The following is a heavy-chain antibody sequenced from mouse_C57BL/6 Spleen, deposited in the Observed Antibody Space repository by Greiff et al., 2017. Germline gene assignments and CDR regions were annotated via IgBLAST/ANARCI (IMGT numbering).Heavy chain of an antibody. Sequence: VQLQQPGAELVKPGASVKLSCKASGYTFTSYWMHWVKQRPGQGLEWIGMIHPNSGSTNYNEKFKSKATLTVDKSSSTAYMQLSSLTSEDSAVYYCTRYYDYEYYFDYWGQGTTLTVSS. D-gene: IGHD2-4*01. CDR1: GYTFTSYW. CDR3: TRYYDYEYYFDY. V-gene: IGHV1-64*01. J-gene: IGHJ2*01. CDR2: IHPNSGST.